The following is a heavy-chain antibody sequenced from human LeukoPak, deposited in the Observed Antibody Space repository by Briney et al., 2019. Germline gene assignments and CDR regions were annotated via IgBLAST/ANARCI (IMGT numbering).Heavy chain of an antibody. Sequence: ASVKVSCKASGYTFTGYYMYWVRQAPGQGLEWVGWINPNSGDTNYAQMFQGRVTMTRDTSIGTAYMELSRLRSDDTAVYYCARDTSGGPYNWIDPWGQGTLVTVSS. CDR2: INPNSGDT. J-gene: IGHJ5*02. CDR3: ARDTSGGPYNWIDP. D-gene: IGHD3-16*01. CDR1: GYTFTGYY. V-gene: IGHV1-2*02.